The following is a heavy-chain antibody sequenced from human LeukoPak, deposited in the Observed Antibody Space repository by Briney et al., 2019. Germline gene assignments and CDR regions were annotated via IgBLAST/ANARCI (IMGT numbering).Heavy chain of an antibody. CDR1: GGTFSSYA. CDR2: IIPIFGTA. D-gene: IGHD3-22*01. CDR3: ARVGYYYDSSGYYLGY. Sequence: ASVKVSCKASGGTFSSYAISWVRQAPGQGLEWMGGIIPIFGTANYAQKFQGRVTITADESTSTAYMELSSLRSEDTAVYYCARVGYYYDSSGYYLGYWGQGTLVTVSS. V-gene: IGHV1-69*13. J-gene: IGHJ4*02.